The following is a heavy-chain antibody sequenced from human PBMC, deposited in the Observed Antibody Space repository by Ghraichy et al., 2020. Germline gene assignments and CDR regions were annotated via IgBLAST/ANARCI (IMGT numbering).Heavy chain of an antibody. CDR3: VRADGSGSFYY. Sequence: GGSLRLSCATSGFNLGVYTMNWLRWAPNRGLEWVASISSDSVYIYYGASVRGRFTISRDNAVKSIYLQMNSLRVDDTAMYYCVRADGSGSFYYWGQGTLVTVPS. V-gene: IGHV3-21*01. CDR1: GFNLGVYT. D-gene: IGHD3-10*01. CDR2: ISSDSVYI. J-gene: IGHJ4*02.